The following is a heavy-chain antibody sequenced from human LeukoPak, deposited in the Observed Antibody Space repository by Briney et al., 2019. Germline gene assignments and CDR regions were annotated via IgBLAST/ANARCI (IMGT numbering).Heavy chain of an antibody. Sequence: GGSLRLSCAASGFTFGTSAMSWVRQAPGKGPEWVSTFGRSGSDTYYSDSVKGRFTIFRDNSKNTLYLQMNSLRAEDTAVYYCAKDPRYYDILTGYSPESSFDYWGQGTLVTVSS. CDR1: GFTFGTSA. V-gene: IGHV3-23*01. CDR2: FGRSGSDT. D-gene: IGHD3-9*01. CDR3: AKDPRYYDILTGYSPESSFDY. J-gene: IGHJ4*02.